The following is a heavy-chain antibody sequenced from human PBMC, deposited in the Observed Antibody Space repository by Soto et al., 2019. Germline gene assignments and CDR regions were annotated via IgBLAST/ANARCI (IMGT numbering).Heavy chain of an antibody. V-gene: IGHV4-34*01. D-gene: IGHD6-13*01. CDR2: INHSGST. Sequence: QVQLQQWGAGLLKPSETLSLTCAVYGGSFSGYYWSWIRQPPGKGLEWIGEINHSGSTNYNPSLNSRVTITXXTXKXXCSLRLSSVTAADTAVYYCARVFLIAAAGNCWFDPWGQGTLVTVSS. CDR1: GGSFSGYY. J-gene: IGHJ5*02. CDR3: ARVFLIAAAGNCWFDP.